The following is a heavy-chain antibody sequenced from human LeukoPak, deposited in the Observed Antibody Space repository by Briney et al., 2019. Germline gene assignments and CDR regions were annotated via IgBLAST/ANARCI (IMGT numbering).Heavy chain of an antibody. CDR1: GFTFSSYS. J-gene: IGHJ4*02. V-gene: IGHV3-21*04. Sequence: GGSLRLSCAASGFTFSSYSMNWVRQAPGKGLEWVSSISSSSSYIYYADSVKGRFTISRDNAKNSLFLQMNSLRAEDTALYYCARGMVRDYPSDYWGQGTLVTVSS. D-gene: IGHD3-10*01. CDR3: ARGMVRDYPSDY. CDR2: ISSSSSYI.